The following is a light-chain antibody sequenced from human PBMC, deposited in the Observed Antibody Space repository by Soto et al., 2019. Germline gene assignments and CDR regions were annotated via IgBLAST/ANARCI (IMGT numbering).Light chain of an antibody. Sequence: DLQMTQSPSSLSASVGDRVTITCRASQSISNYLNWYQQKPGKAPKLLMFAASSLQSGVPSRFSGGGSGTDFTLTISSLQPEDFATYYCQQSYSTPRTFDQGTKVEIK. V-gene: IGKV1-39*01. CDR3: QQSYSTPRT. CDR2: AAS. CDR1: QSISNY. J-gene: IGKJ1*01.